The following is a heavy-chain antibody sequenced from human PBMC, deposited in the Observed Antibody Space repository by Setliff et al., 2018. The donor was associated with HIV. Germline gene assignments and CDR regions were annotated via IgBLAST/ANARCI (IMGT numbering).Heavy chain of an antibody. Sequence: SETLSLTCTVSGGSISSGGYYWSWIRQHPGKGLEWIGYIYYSGQTNYNPSLKSRVRISADTSKNQFSLKLSSVTAADTAVYYCARDRGSSYYYYYYMDVWGKGTTVTVS. CDR2: IYYSGQT. V-gene: IGHV4-31*03. CDR1: GGSISSGGYY. CDR3: ARDRGSSYYYYYYMDV. J-gene: IGHJ6*03. D-gene: IGHD6-6*01.